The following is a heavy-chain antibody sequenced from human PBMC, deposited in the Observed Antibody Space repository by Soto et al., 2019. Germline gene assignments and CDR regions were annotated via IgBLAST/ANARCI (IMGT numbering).Heavy chain of an antibody. CDR3: AKDGGYCSSTSCYTGYYYYGMDV. CDR2: ISYDGSNK. V-gene: IGHV3-30*18. CDR1: GFTFSSYG. J-gene: IGHJ6*01. Sequence: QVQLVESGGGVVQPGRSLRLSCAASGFTFSSYGMHWVRQAPGKGLEWVAVISYDGSNKYYADSVKGRFTISRDNSKNTLYLQMNSLRAEDTAVYYCAKDGGYCSSTSCYTGYYYYGMDVW. D-gene: IGHD2-2*02.